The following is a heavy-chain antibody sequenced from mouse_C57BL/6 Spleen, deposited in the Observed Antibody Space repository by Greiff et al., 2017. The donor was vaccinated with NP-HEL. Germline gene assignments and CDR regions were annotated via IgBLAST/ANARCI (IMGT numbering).Heavy chain of an antibody. CDR2: IHPNSGST. D-gene: IGHD2-4*01. J-gene: IGHJ3*01. CDR3: AREDDYDRFAY. CDR1: GYTFTSYW. Sequence: QVQLQQPGAELVKPGASVKLSCKASGYTFTSYWMHWVKQRPGQGLEWIGMIHPNSGSTNYNEKFKSKATLTVDKSSSTAYMQLSSLTSEDSAVYCCAREDDYDRFAYWGQGTLVTVSA. V-gene: IGHV1-64*01.